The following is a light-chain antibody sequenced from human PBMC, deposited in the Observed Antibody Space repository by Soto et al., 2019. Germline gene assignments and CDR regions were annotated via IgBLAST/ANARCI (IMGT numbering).Light chain of an antibody. J-gene: IGKJ1*01. CDR1: QSISSNY. V-gene: IGKV3-20*01. CDR3: HQCYSSRT. CDR2: GAS. Sequence: EIVLTQSPGTLSLSPGERAPLSCRASQSISSNYLAWYQQKPGQAPRLLIYGASSRATGIPDRFSGSGSGTDFTLTISRLEPEDFAVYYCHQCYSSRTFGQGTKVDIK.